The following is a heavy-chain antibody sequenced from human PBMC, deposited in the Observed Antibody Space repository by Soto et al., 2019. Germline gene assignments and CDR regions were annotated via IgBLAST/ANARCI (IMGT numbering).Heavy chain of an antibody. CDR3: ARDGKVDGYNQAYYFDY. D-gene: IGHD5-12*01. Sequence: QVQLVQSGAEVKKPGSSVEVSCKASGGTFSSYAISWVRQAPGQGLEWMGGIIPIFGTANYAQKFQGRVTITADESTSTAYMELSSLRSEDTAVYYCARDGKVDGYNQAYYFDYWGQGTLVAVSS. J-gene: IGHJ4*02. CDR1: GGTFSSYA. CDR2: IIPIFGTA. V-gene: IGHV1-69*01.